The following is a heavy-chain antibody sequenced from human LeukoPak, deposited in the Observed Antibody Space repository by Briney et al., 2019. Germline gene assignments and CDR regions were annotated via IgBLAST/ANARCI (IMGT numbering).Heavy chain of an antibody. CDR2: INHSGST. CDR1: GGSFSGYY. Sequence: SETLSLTCAVYGGSFSGYYWSWIRQPPGEGLEWIGEINHSGSTNYNPSLKSRVTISVDTSKNQFSLKLSSVAAADTAVYYCARGVVVTAILYYYYYMDVWGKGTTVTVSS. D-gene: IGHD2-21*02. V-gene: IGHV4-34*01. CDR3: ARGVVVTAILYYYYYMDV. J-gene: IGHJ6*03.